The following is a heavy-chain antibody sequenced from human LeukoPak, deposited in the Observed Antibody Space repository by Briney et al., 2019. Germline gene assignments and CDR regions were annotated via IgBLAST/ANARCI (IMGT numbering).Heavy chain of an antibody. Sequence: SESLSLTCAVYGGSFSGYYWSWIRQPPGKGLEWIGEINHSGSTNYNPSLKSRVTISVDTSKNQFSLKLSSVTAADTAVYYCARGLYYDILTGYPVMGYFDYWGQGTLVTVSP. CDR3: ARGLYYDILTGYPVMGYFDY. V-gene: IGHV4-34*01. J-gene: IGHJ4*02. CDR2: INHSGST. D-gene: IGHD3-9*01. CDR1: GGSFSGYY.